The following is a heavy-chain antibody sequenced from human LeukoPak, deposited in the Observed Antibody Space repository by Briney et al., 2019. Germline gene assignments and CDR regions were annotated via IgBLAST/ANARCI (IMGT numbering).Heavy chain of an antibody. Sequence: SETLSLTCAVYGGSFSGYYWSWVRQPPGKGLEWIGEINHSGSTNYNPSFKSRVALSVDTSRNQLSLKLSSVTAADTAVYYCASDSSGYYDPYAFDIWGQGTMVTVSS. J-gene: IGHJ3*02. CDR2: INHSGST. V-gene: IGHV4-34*01. CDR3: ASDSSGYYDPYAFDI. D-gene: IGHD3-22*01. CDR1: GGSFSGYY.